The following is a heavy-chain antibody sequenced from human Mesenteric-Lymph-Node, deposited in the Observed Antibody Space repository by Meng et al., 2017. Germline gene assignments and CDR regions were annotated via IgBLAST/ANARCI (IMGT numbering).Heavy chain of an antibody. CDR1: GGSISSYY. D-gene: IGHD4-23*01. V-gene: IGHV4-34*01. J-gene: IGHJ4*02. CDR3: AGDRSKDGGNLIFDY. Sequence: SETLSLTCTVSGGSISSYYWSWIRQPPGKGLEWIGEINHSGSTNYNPSLKSRVTMSVDTSKNQFSLKLTSVTAADTAVYYCAGDRSKDGGNLIFDYWGQGALVTVSS. CDR2: INHSGST.